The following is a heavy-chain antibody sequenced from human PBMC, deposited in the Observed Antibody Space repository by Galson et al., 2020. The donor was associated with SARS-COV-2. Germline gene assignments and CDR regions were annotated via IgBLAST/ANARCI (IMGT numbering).Heavy chain of an antibody. CDR3: ARGTYYYDSSLLKPTSNWFDP. Sequence: SETLSLTCAVYGGSFSGYYWSWIRQPPGKGLEWIGEINHSGSTNYNPSLKSRVTISVDTSKNQFSLKLSSVTAADTAVYYCARGTYYYDSSLLKPTSNWFDPWGQGTLVTVSS. V-gene: IGHV4-34*01. CDR2: INHSGST. CDR1: GGSFSGYY. J-gene: IGHJ5*02. D-gene: IGHD3-22*01.